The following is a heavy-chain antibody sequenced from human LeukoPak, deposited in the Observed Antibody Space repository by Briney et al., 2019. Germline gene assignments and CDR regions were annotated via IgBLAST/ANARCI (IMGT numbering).Heavy chain of an antibody. CDR3: ARVVDSPFCSGGSCYSGYYYYMDV. Sequence: ASVTVSFKASGYTFTSYGISWVRQPPAQGLEWMGCISAYNGNTNYAQKLQGRVTITTDTSTSTAYMELRSLRSDDTAVYYCARVVDSPFCSGGSCYSGYYYYMDVWGKGTTVTVSS. V-gene: IGHV1-18*01. J-gene: IGHJ6*03. CDR2: ISAYNGNT. CDR1: GYTFTSYG. D-gene: IGHD2-15*01.